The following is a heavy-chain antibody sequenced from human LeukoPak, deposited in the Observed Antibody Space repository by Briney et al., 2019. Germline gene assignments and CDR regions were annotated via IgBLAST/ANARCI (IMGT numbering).Heavy chain of an antibody. CDR3: AREVYYYDSSGYIGIGDAFDI. CDR1: GFTFSSYW. V-gene: IGHV3-48*01. CDR2: ISSSSSTI. D-gene: IGHD3-22*01. Sequence: PGGSLRLSCAASGFTFSSYWMTWVRQAPGKGLEWVSYISSSSSTIYYADSVKGRFTISRDNAKNSLYLQMNSLRAEDTAVYYCAREVYYYDSSGYIGIGDAFDIWGQGTMVTVSS. J-gene: IGHJ3*02.